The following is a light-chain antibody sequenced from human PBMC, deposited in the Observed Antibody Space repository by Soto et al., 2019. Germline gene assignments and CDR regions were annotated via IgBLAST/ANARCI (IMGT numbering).Light chain of an antibody. CDR3: QQSYLTSWT. J-gene: IGKJ1*01. CDR2: AAS. V-gene: IGKV1-39*01. Sequence: DIQMTQSPSSLSASVGDRVTITCRASQSISSYLNWYQQKPGKAPKLLIYAASSLQSGVPSRFSGSGSGTDSTLTISSRQHQYFATLSCQQSYLTSWTFGQGTKVEIK. CDR1: QSISSY.